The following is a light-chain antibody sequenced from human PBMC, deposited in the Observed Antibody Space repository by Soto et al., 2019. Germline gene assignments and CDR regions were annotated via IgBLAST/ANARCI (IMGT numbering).Light chain of an antibody. J-gene: IGKJ2*01. V-gene: IGKV3-20*01. Sequence: EIVLTQSPGTLSLSPGERATLSCRASRSISSTYLAWYQQKPGQAPRLLIYGASSRDTGIPDRFCGSGSGTDFTLTISRMEPEDFAVYYCHQYGGSPPYTFGQGTKLEI. CDR3: HQYGGSPPYT. CDR2: GAS. CDR1: RSISSTY.